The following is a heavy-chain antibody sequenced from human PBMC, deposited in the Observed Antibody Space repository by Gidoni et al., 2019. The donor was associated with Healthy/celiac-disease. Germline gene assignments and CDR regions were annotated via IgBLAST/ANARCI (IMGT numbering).Heavy chain of an antibody. CDR3: ARGTTVVTGFDY. J-gene: IGHJ4*02. CDR1: GGSLSSGDYY. Sequence: QVPLQESGPGLVTPSQTLSLTCTVSGGSLSSGDYYWSWIRQPPGKGLEWIGYIYYSGSTYYNPSLKSRVTIAVDTSKNQFSLKLSSVTAADTAVYYCARGTTVVTGFDYWGQGTLVTVSS. D-gene: IGHD4-17*01. V-gene: IGHV4-30-4*01. CDR2: IYYSGST.